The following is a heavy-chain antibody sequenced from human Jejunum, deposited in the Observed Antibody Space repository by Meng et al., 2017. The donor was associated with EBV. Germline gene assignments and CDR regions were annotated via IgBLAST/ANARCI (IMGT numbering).Heavy chain of an antibody. CDR2: IKEDGSET. CDR3: SRSLDY. CDR1: GFPFSSYW. J-gene: IGHJ4*02. Sequence: ESGGGSAQPGWSLRLSCVDSGFPFSSYWVDWVRQAPGKGLEWVANIKEDGSETNYVDSVKGRFTIPRDNAKNSLYLQMNDLRAEDTAVHYCSRSLDYWGQGALVTVSS. V-gene: IGHV3-7*01.